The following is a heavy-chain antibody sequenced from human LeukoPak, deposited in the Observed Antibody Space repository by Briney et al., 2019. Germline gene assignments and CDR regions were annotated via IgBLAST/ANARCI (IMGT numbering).Heavy chain of an antibody. Sequence: ASVNVSCKASASTFNSYYIHWVRPAPGQGPEWMAWINPNSGDTNYAQKFQGRVTLTRDASIGTAYMEMNRLTYDDTAIYYCARDVYTSGWRYFDLWGHGTLVTVSS. D-gene: IGHD6-19*01. J-gene: IGHJ2*01. CDR3: ARDVYTSGWRYFDL. V-gene: IGHV1-2*02. CDR1: ASTFNSYY. CDR2: INPNSGDT.